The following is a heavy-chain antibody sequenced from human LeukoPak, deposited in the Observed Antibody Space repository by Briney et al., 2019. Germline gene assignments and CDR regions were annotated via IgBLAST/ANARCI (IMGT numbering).Heavy chain of an antibody. CDR2: IYYSGSP. CDR1: GGSISSNSYY. D-gene: IGHD3-10*01. V-gene: IGHV4-39*01. J-gene: IGHJ5*02. Sequence: SETLSLTCTVSGGSISSNSYYWGWIRQSPGKGLEWIGTIYYSGSPSYSPSLKSRVTISVDTSKNQFSLKLSSVTAADTAMYYCARNRYYYGSGNYGVPNWFDPWGQGTLVTVSS. CDR3: ARNRYYYGSGNYGVPNWFDP.